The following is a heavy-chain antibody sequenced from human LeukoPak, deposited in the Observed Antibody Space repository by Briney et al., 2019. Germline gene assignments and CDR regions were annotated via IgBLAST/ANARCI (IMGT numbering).Heavy chain of an antibody. CDR2: VYYSGTT. CDR3: ARGTLYSGWSYYFDY. Sequence: PSETLSLTCSVSGGSISLSYYYWGWIRQPPGKALEWIGSVYYSGTTSYNPSLKSRVTISVDMSKNHFSPRLSSVTAADTAMYYCARGTLYSGWSYYFDYWGQGSQVTVSS. CDR1: GGSISLSYYY. J-gene: IGHJ4*02. V-gene: IGHV4-39*07. D-gene: IGHD6-19*01.